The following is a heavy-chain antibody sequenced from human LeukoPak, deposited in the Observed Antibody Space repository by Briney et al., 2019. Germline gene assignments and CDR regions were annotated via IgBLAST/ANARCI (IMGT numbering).Heavy chain of an antibody. CDR2: ISVYRSKT. Sequence: VASVKVSCKASSHTFTSYGLSWARQAPGQGLEWMGWISVYRSKTNYAQKFQGRITLTTDASTRTTFMELRSLRSDDTAVYYCARDNSDYDFDYWGQGTLVTVSS. V-gene: IGHV1-18*01. J-gene: IGHJ4*02. CDR1: SHTFTSYG. CDR3: ARDNSDYDFDY. D-gene: IGHD4-11*01.